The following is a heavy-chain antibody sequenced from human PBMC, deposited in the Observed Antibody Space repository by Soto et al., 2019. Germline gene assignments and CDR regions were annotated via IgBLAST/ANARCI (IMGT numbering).Heavy chain of an antibody. J-gene: IGHJ5*02. V-gene: IGHV4-31*03. CDR1: GGSISSGGYY. CDR2: IYYSGST. Sequence: SDTLSLTCTVSGGSISSGGYYWRWIRQHPGKGLEWIGYIYYSGSTYYNPSLKSRVTISVDTSKNQFSLKLSSVTAADTAVYYCARDIVLDTAMVDRFDPWGQGTLVTVSS. CDR3: ARDIVLDTAMVDRFDP. D-gene: IGHD5-18*01.